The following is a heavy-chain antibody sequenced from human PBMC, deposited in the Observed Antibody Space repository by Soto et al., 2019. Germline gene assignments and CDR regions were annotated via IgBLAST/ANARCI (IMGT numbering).Heavy chain of an antibody. CDR2: IYYSGST. Sequence: PSETLSLTCTVSGGSISSGGYYWSWIRQHPGKGLEWIGYIYYSGSTYYIPSLKSRVTISVDTSKNQFSLKLSSVTAADTAVYYCAREFSRRDGSVKGIDYWGQGTLVTVSS. CDR3: AREFSRRDGSVKGIDY. D-gene: IGHD5-12*01. J-gene: IGHJ4*02. V-gene: IGHV4-31*03. CDR1: GGSISSGGYY.